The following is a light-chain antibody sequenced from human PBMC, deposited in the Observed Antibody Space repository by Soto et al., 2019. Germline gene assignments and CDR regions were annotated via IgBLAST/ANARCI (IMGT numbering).Light chain of an antibody. CDR2: NNN. CDR3: ATWDDSLHGVV. V-gene: IGLV1-44*01. CDR1: DSNIASNT. Sequence: QSVLTQPPSASGTPGQGVTISCSGSDSNIASNTVNWYQHLPGTAPKLLIYNNNQRPSGVPDRFSGSKSGTSATLAISGLQSEDEADYYCATWDDSLHGVVFGGGTKLTVL. J-gene: IGLJ3*02.